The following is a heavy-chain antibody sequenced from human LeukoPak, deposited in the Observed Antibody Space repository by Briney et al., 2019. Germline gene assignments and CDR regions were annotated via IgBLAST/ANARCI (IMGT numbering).Heavy chain of an antibody. J-gene: IGHJ6*02. D-gene: IGHD2-15*01. CDR3: ARYGEIVVVVAATYYGMDV. CDR2: INPNSGGT. V-gene: IGHV1-2*02. CDR1: GYTFTGYY. Sequence: GASVKVSCKASGYTFTGYYMHWVRQAPGQGLEWMGWINPNSGGTNYARKFQGRVTMTRDTSISTAYMELSRLRSDDTAVYYCARYGEIVVVVAATYYGMDVWGQGTTVTVSS.